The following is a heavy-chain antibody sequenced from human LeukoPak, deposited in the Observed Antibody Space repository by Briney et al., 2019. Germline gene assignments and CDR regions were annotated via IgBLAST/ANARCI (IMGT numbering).Heavy chain of an antibody. CDR3: ARLLFLDVAGLLWFGEDNAFDI. D-gene: IGHD3-10*01. V-gene: IGHV4-61*02. Sequence: SETLSLTCTVSGGSISSGSYYWSWIRQPAGKGLEWIGRIYTSGSTNYNPSLKSRVTISVDTSKNQFSLKLSSVTAADTAVYYCARLLFLDVAGLLWFGEDNAFDIWGQGTMVTVSS. J-gene: IGHJ3*02. CDR1: GGSISSGSYY. CDR2: IYTSGST.